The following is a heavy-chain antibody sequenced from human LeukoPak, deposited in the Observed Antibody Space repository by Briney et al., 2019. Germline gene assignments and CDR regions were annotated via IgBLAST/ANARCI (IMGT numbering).Heavy chain of an antibody. CDR1: GGTFSSYA. J-gene: IGHJ5*02. CDR3: ARGPPPWLHGGFDP. Sequence: SVKVSCKASGGTFSSYAISWVRQAPGEGLEWRGGIIPIFGTANYAQKFQGRVTITADESTSTAYMELSSLRSEDTAVYYCARGPPPWLHGGFDPWGQGTLVTVSS. D-gene: IGHD6-19*01. V-gene: IGHV1-69*13. CDR2: IIPIFGTA.